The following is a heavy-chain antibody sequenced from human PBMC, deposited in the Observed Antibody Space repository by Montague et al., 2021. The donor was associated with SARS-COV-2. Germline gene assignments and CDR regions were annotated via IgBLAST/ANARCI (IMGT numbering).Heavy chain of an antibody. CDR3: ARDRYSSGHYADY. J-gene: IGHJ4*02. D-gene: IGHD6-19*01. V-gene: IGHV3-21*01. Sequence: SLRLSCAASGFTFSSYSMNWVRQAPGKGLEWVSSISSSSSYIYYADSVKGLFTISRDNAKNSLYLQMYSLRAEDTAVYYCARDRYSSGHYADYWGQGTLVTVSS. CDR2: ISSSSSYI. CDR1: GFTFSSYS.